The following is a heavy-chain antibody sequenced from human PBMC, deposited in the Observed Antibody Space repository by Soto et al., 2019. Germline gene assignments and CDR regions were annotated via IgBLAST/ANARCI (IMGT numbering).Heavy chain of an antibody. Sequence: GGSLRLSCAASGFKFSDYAMIWVRQAPGKGLEWVSLISATGGGTYYADSVKGRFTISRDNSHNTLYLQVHSLTAEDTAVYYCAKDRRAGGNSAFYFDFWGQGAQVTVSS. J-gene: IGHJ4*02. CDR1: GFKFSDYA. CDR3: AKDRRAGGNSAFYFDF. CDR2: ISATGGGT. V-gene: IGHV3-23*01. D-gene: IGHD3-16*01.